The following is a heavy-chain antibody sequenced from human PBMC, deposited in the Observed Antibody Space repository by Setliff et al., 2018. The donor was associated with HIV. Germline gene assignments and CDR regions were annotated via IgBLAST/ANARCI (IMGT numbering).Heavy chain of an antibody. CDR2: INYSETT. CDR1: GGTFSSYA. CDR3: ARGWQLEFPGTYYYYMDV. J-gene: IGHJ6*03. D-gene: IGHD3-3*01. Sequence: CKASGGTFSSYAISWVRQAPGKGLEWIGEINYSETTNYNPSLKSRLTMSVETSKNQISLNLRSVTAADAAVYYCARGWQLEFPGTYYYYMDVWGKGTTVTVSS. V-gene: IGHV4-59*01.